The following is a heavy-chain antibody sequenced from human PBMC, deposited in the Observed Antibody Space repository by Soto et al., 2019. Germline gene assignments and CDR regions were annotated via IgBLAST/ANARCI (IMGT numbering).Heavy chain of an antibody. D-gene: IGHD1-26*01. CDR3: ARDLVGATTPAAFDI. J-gene: IGHJ3*02. CDR1: GFTFSSYS. V-gene: IGHV3-21*01. CDR2: ISSSSSYI. Sequence: PGGSLRLSCAASGFTFSSYSMNWVRQAPGKGLEWVSSISSSSSYIYYADSVKGRFTISRDNAKNSLYLQMNSLRAEDTAVYYCARDLVGATTPAAFDIWGQGTMVTVSS.